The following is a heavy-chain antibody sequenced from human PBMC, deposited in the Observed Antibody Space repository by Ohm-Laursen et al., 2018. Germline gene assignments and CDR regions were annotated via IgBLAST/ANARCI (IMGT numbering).Heavy chain of an antibody. Sequence: SLRLSCAAPGFTFSSYGMHWVRQAPGKGLEWVALIWNDGSSNNYADSVKGRFTISRDNSKNTLYLQMNSLRAEDTAVYYCARDDCSATSCYLNYFDPWGQGTLVTVSA. V-gene: IGHV3-33*01. CDR3: ARDDCSATSCYLNYFDP. J-gene: IGHJ5*02. CDR1: GFTFSSYG. CDR2: IWNDGSSN. D-gene: IGHD2-2*01.